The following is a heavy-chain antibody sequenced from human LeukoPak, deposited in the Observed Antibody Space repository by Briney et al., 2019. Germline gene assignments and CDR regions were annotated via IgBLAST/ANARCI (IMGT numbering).Heavy chain of an antibody. CDR3: ARAHDFWSGYWDSYYMDV. CDR2: IKQDGSET. CDR1: GFTFSNYW. Sequence: GGSLRLSCAASGFTFSNYWINWVRQAPGKGLEWVANIKQDGSETYCVDSVKGRFTISRDNAKNSLYLQMNSLRAEDTAVYYCARAHDFWSGYWDSYYMDVWGKGTTVTVSS. V-gene: IGHV3-7*01. D-gene: IGHD3-3*01. J-gene: IGHJ6*03.